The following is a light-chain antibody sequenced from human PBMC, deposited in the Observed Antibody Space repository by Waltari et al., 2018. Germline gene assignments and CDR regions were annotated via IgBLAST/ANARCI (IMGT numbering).Light chain of an antibody. V-gene: IGKV3-11*01. CDR1: QSASNF. J-gene: IGKJ5*01. CDR2: DTS. CDR3: QQRNNWPIT. Sequence: EIVLTQSPGTLSLSPGERATLSCRASQSASNFLAWYQQKPGQAPRLLIDDTSNRATGVPARFSGSVSGTDFTLTINSLEPDDFAVYFCQQRNNWPITFGQGTRLEIK.